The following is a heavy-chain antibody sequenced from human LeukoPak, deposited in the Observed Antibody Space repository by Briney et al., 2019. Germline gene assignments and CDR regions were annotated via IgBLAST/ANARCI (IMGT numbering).Heavy chain of an antibody. Sequence: ASVKVSCKASGYTFTAYYMHWVRQAPGQGLEWMGWINPNSGGTNYAQKFQGRVTMTRDTSISTAYMELSRLRSDDTAVYYCARGADLSSGWTHYYYYYYMDVWGKGTTVTISS. CDR2: INPNSGGT. V-gene: IGHV1-2*02. CDR1: GYTFTAYY. CDR3: ARGADLSSGWTHYYYYYYMDV. D-gene: IGHD6-19*01. J-gene: IGHJ6*03.